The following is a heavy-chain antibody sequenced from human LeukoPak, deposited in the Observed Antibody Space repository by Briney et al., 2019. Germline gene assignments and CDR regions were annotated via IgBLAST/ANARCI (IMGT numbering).Heavy chain of an antibody. V-gene: IGHV3-30-3*01. CDR2: IPYDGSNK. CDR1: GFTFSSYA. Sequence: RGSLRLSCAASGFTFSSYAMHWVRQAPGKGLEWVAVIPYDGSNKYYADSVKGRFTISRDNSKNTVYLQMNSLRAEDTAVYYCASSIAAAGTCYWGQGTLVTVSS. CDR3: ASSIAAAGTCY. J-gene: IGHJ4*02. D-gene: IGHD6-13*01.